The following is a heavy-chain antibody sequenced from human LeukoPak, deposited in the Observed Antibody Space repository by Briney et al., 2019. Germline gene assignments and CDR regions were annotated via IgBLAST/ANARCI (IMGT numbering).Heavy chain of an antibody. CDR1: GFTFSSYW. CDR2: INSDGSST. D-gene: IGHD6-13*01. Sequence: PGGSLRLSCAASGFTFSSYWMHWVRQAPGKGLVWVSRINSDGSSTSYADSVKGRFTISRDNAKNTLYLQMNSLRAEDTAVYYCARDSAYSSSWYYYYYGMDVRGQGTTVTVSS. V-gene: IGHV3-74*01. CDR3: ARDSAYSSSWYYYYYGMDV. J-gene: IGHJ6*02.